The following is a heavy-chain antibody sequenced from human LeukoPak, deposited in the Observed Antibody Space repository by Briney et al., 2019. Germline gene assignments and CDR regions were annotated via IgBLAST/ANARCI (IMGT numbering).Heavy chain of an antibody. CDR3: AKDTAAMGFDY. J-gene: IGHJ4*02. CDR2: ISSSSSYI. CDR1: GFTFSSYS. D-gene: IGHD5-18*01. Sequence: PGGSVRLSCVGSGFTFSSYSMNWVRQAPGKGLEWVSSISSSSSYIYYADSVKGRFTISRDNAKNSLYLQMNSLRAEDTAVYYCAKDTAAMGFDYWGQGTLVTVSS. V-gene: IGHV3-21*01.